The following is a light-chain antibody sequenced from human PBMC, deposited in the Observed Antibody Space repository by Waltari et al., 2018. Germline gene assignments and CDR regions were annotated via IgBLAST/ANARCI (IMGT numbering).Light chain of an antibody. V-gene: IGLV2-14*01. CDR2: DVA. Sequence: QSALTQPASVSGSPGQSITISCTGTSSDIGGYNYVSWYQQHPGKAPKLMIYDVAKWPSGVSNRFSGSESCNTASLTISALQAEDEAEYYCTSYTTNNTVVFGGGTKVTVL. J-gene: IGLJ2*01. CDR1: SSDIGGYNY. CDR3: TSYTTNNTVV.